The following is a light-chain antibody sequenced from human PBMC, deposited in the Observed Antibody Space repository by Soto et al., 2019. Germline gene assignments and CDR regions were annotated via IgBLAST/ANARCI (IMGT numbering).Light chain of an antibody. CDR2: ATS. J-gene: IGKJ3*01. Sequence: DIQMTQSPSSLAASVGHRVTISCRASQGISTSFAWYQQKPGKASKLLIYATSTLQSGSSSRFTGSGSGTDFTLTSSSLQPEDVATYYCQQYNWPPFTFGPGTKVDI. CDR3: QQYNWPPFT. CDR1: QGISTS. V-gene: IGKV1-27*01.